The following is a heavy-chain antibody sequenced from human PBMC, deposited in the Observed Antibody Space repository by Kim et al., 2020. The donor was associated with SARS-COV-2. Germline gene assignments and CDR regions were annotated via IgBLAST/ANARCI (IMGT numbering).Heavy chain of an antibody. V-gene: IGHV3-15*01. CDR3: ATGSASY. Sequence: GGSLRLSCAASGFTFSNAWMGWVRQAPGKGLEWVGRIKSKSDGGTTDYTAPVKGRFTISREDSKNMVYLQMNSLKTEDTAVFYCATGSASYWGQGSLVTVSS. D-gene: IGHD2-15*01. CDR1: GFTFSNAW. J-gene: IGHJ4*02. CDR2: IKSKSDGGTT.